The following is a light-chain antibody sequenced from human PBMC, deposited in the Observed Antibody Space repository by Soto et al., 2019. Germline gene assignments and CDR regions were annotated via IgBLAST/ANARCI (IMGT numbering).Light chain of an antibody. J-gene: IGKJ3*01. CDR2: EIS. Sequence: DIQMTQSPSSLSASAGDRVTITCRASQGVRSSLDWYQQKPGKAPKRLIYEISSLQSGVPSRFSGSGSGTEFTLTISSLQHEDFETYYCLQHSNYPYTLGPGTKVDIK. CDR1: QGVRSS. V-gene: IGKV1-17*01. CDR3: LQHSNYPYT.